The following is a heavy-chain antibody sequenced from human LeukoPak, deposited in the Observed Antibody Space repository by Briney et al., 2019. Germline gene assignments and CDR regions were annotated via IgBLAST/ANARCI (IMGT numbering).Heavy chain of an antibody. Sequence: GASVKVSCKASGYTFTSHSISWVRQAPGQGLEWMGWISVYNGKIRYAEKFQGRVTMTTDTSTSEAYMELRSLTSDDTAVYYCARDLRYFDWSLPSPTRGYYGMDVWGTGTTVTVSS. CDR1: GYTFTSHS. D-gene: IGHD3-9*01. CDR3: ARDLRYFDWSLPSPTRGYYGMDV. CDR2: ISVYNGKI. V-gene: IGHV1-18*04. J-gene: IGHJ6*04.